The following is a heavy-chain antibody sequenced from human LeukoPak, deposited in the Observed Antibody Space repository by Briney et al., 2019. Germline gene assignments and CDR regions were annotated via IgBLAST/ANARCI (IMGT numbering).Heavy chain of an antibody. CDR3: ARITPAGRQLDY. D-gene: IGHD6-13*01. V-gene: IGHV2-70*11. J-gene: IGHJ4*02. CDR1: GFSLSTSGMC. Sequence: SGPALVKPTQTLTLTCTFSGFSLSTSGMCVSWIRQPPGKALEWLARIDWDDDKYYSTSLKTRLTISKDTSKNQVVLTMTNMYPVDTATYYCARITPAGRQLDYWGQGTLVTVSS. CDR2: IDWDDDK.